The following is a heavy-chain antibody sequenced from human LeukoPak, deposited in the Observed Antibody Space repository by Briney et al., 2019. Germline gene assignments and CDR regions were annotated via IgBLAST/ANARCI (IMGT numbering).Heavy chain of an antibody. CDR3: ARAVRGYCSGRSCRRYYFDY. J-gene: IGHJ4*02. CDR2: IKQDGSEK. Sequence: SGGSLRLSCAASGFTFSSYWMSWVRQAPGKGLEWVANIKQDGSEKYYVDSVKGRFTISRDNAKNSLYLQMNSLRAEDTAVYYCARAVRGYCSGRSCRRYYFDYWGQGTLVTVSS. V-gene: IGHV3-7*01. D-gene: IGHD2-15*01. CDR1: GFTFSSYW.